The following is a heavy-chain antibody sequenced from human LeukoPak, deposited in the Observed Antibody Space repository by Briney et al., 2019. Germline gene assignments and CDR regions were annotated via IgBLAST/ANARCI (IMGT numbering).Heavy chain of an antibody. J-gene: IGHJ4*02. Sequence: GGSLRLSCAASGFTFSSYWMHWVRQAPGKGLVWVSRINSDGSSTSYADSVKGRFTISRDNAKNTLYLQMNSLRAEDTAVYYCARDPEYYDSSGYLTLWGQGTLVTVSS. CDR2: INSDGSST. CDR3: ARDPEYYDSSGYLTL. V-gene: IGHV3-74*01. CDR1: GFTFSSYW. D-gene: IGHD3-22*01.